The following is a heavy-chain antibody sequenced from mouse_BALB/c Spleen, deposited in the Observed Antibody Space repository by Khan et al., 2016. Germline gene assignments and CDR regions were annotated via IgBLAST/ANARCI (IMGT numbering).Heavy chain of an antibody. V-gene: IGHV5-6-5*01. J-gene: IGHJ2*01. CDR3: AREDEGNYGDYVDY. D-gene: IGHD1-1*01. CDR1: GFTFSSYA. CDR2: ISSGGST. Sequence: EVELVEPGGGLVKPGGSLKLSCAASGFTFSSYAMSWVRQTPEKRLEWVASISSGGSTYSPDCVKGRFTISRDHARNILNLQLSSMRSADTAMYYSAREDEGNYGDYVDYWGQGTTRTVGS.